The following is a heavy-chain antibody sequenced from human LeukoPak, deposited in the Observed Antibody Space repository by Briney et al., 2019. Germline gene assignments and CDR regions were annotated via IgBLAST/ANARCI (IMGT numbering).Heavy chain of an antibody. V-gene: IGHV3-23*01. CDR1: GFAFSSYA. Sequence: PGGSLRLSCAASGFAFSSYAMSWVRQAPGKGLEWVSGITASDGRAFYTDPVKGRFTISKDNSKNTLDLQMIGLRADDTAVYFCAKESAVAGIPYFDYWGQGALVTVSS. J-gene: IGHJ4*02. D-gene: IGHD6-19*01. CDR3: AKESAVAGIPYFDY. CDR2: ITASDGRA.